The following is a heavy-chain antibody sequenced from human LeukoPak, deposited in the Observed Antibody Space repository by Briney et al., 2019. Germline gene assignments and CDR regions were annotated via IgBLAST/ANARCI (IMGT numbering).Heavy chain of an antibody. D-gene: IGHD3-22*01. CDR1: GFTFSSYA. CDR2: ISRTGVAT. J-gene: IGHJ4*02. CDR3: AKHSHDGSAPYYEVQFDS. V-gene: IGHV3-23*01. Sequence: GGSLRLSCAASGFTFSSYAMSWVRQAPGKGLEWVSAISRTGVATYYANSVKGRFTISRDNSKNTVYLQMNSLRAEDTALYYCAKHSHDGSAPYYEVQFDSWGQGTLVTVSS.